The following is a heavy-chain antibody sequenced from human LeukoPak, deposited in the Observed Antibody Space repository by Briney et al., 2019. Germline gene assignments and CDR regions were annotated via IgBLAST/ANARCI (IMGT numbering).Heavy chain of an antibody. CDR3: AKEVGQLNY. J-gene: IGHJ4*02. D-gene: IGHD6-13*01. V-gene: IGHV3-23*01. CDR2: ISGSVGTT. Sequence: GGSLRLSCAASGFTFIIYAMSWVRQAPGEGLEWVSSISGSVGTTYYADSVKGRFTISRANSKNTLYLQMNSRRAEDTAVYYCAKEVGQLNYWGQGTLVTVSS. CDR1: GFTFIIYA.